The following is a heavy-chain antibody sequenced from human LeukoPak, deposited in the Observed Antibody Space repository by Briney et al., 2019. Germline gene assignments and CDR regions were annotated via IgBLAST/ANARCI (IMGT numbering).Heavy chain of an antibody. CDR2: ISSSSYI. V-gene: IGHV3-21*01. CDR1: GLRFSSYA. CDR3: ATNWGGIFDY. Sequence: GGSLRLSCAASGLRFSSYAMSWVRQAPGKGLEWVSSISSSSYIYYADSVKGRFTISRDNAKNSLYLQMNSLRAEDTAVYYCATNWGGIFDYWGQGTLVTVSS. J-gene: IGHJ4*02. D-gene: IGHD7-27*01.